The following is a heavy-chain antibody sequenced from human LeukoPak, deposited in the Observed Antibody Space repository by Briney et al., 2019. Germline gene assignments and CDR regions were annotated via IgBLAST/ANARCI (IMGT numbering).Heavy chain of an antibody. CDR1: GGSFSGYY. D-gene: IGHD3-22*01. CDR2: IYYSGST. V-gene: IGHV4-34*01. Sequence: PSETLSLTCAVYGGSFSGYYWSWIRQPPGKGLEWIGSIYYSGSTYYNPSLKSRVTISVDTSKNQFSLKLSSVTAADTAVYYCARDFYDSKEYFDYWGQGTLVTVSS. CDR3: ARDFYDSKEYFDY. J-gene: IGHJ4*02.